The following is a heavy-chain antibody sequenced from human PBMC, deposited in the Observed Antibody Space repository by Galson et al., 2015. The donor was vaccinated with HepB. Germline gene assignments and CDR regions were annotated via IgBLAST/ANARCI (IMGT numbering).Heavy chain of an antibody. D-gene: IGHD6-19*01. Sequence: LSLTCTVSGGSIGSYYWSWIRQPPGKGLEWIGYIYYSGSTNYNVSLKSRVTISLDTPKNQFSLKLSSVTAADTAVYYCARLAAVAGISDYYYGMDVWGQGTTVTVSS. CDR1: GGSIGSYY. CDR2: IYYSGST. J-gene: IGHJ6*02. CDR3: ARLAAVAGISDYYYGMDV. V-gene: IGHV4-59*08.